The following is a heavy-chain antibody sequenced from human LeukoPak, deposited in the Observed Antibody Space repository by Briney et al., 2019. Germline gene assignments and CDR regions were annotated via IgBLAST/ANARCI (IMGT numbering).Heavy chain of an antibody. CDR2: IYYSGST. J-gene: IGHJ4*02. Sequence: SETLSLTCTVSGGSISSSSYYWGWIRQPPGKGLEWIGSIYYSGSTYYNPSLKSRVTISVDTSKNQFSLKLSSVTAADTAVYYCARLGGGRGWYGYQFDYWGQGTLVTVSS. D-gene: IGHD6-19*01. V-gene: IGHV4-39*07. CDR1: GGSISSSSYY. CDR3: ARLGGGRGWYGYQFDY.